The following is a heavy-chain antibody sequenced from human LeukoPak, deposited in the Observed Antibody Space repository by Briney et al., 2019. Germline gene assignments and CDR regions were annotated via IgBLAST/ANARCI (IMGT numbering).Heavy chain of an antibody. Sequence: SETLSLTCTVSGYSISSGYYWGWIRQPPGKGLEWIGSIYHSGSTYYNPSLKSRVTISVDTSKNQFSLKLSSVTAADTAVYYCARQIAVAGPGGYWGQGTLVTVSS. V-gene: IGHV4-38-2*02. CDR1: GYSISSGYY. D-gene: IGHD6-19*01. CDR2: IYHSGST. J-gene: IGHJ4*02. CDR3: ARQIAVAGPGGY.